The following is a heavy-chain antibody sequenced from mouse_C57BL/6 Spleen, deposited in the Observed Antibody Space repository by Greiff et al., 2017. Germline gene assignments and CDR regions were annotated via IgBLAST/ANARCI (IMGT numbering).Heavy chain of an antibody. Sequence: VQLQQSGAELVKPGASVKVSCKASGYTFTSYWMHWVKQRPGRGLEWIGRIHPSDSDTNYNQKFKGKATLTVDKSSSPAYMQLSSLTSEDSAVYYCAIDSFYYGGGYYAMDYWGQGTSVTVSA. CDR2: IHPSDSDT. CDR1: GYTFTSYW. J-gene: IGHJ4*01. CDR3: AIDSFYYGGGYYAMDY. D-gene: IGHD1-1*01. V-gene: IGHV1-74*01.